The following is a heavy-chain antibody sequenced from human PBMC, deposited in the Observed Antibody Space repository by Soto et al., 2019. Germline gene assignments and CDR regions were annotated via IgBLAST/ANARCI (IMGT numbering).Heavy chain of an antibody. Sequence: SETLSLTCTVSGGSITSSSYYWAWIRQPPGKGLEWIGCIYYSGSTYYNPSLKTRVTISVDTSRNQFSLKLTSVTAADTAVYYCARHSSASIRDTFDYWGQGTLVTVSS. CDR3: ARHSSASIRDTFDY. J-gene: IGHJ4*02. V-gene: IGHV4-39*01. D-gene: IGHD2-21*01. CDR2: IYYSGST. CDR1: GGSITSSSYY.